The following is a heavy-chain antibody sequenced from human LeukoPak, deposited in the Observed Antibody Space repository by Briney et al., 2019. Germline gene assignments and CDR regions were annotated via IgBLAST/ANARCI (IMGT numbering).Heavy chain of an antibody. CDR2: INPNSGGT. CDR3: AGEDNSSGYRPFDI. Sequence: ASVKVSCKASGYTFTGYYMHWMRQAPGQGLEWMGRINPNSGGTNYAQKFQGRVTMTRDMSMSTAYMELSRLRSDDTAVYYCAGEDNSSGYRPFDIWGQGTMVTVPS. J-gene: IGHJ3*02. D-gene: IGHD3-22*01. V-gene: IGHV1-2*06. CDR1: GYTFTGYY.